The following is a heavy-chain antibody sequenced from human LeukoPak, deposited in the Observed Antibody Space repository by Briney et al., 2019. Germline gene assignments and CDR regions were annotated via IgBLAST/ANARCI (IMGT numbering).Heavy chain of an antibody. D-gene: IGHD4-17*01. V-gene: IGHV4-4*07. CDR2: IYTSGST. Sequence: PSETLTLTCTASGGSISSYYWSWIRQPAGKGLEWIGCIYTSGSTTYNPHLNSRSTMTVHTSTNQFSLKLSPVTAADTAVYYCGRDLSGGHDYGDDEYWGEGTLVTVSS. CDR3: GRDLSGGHDYGDDEY. J-gene: IGHJ4*02. CDR1: GGSISSYY.